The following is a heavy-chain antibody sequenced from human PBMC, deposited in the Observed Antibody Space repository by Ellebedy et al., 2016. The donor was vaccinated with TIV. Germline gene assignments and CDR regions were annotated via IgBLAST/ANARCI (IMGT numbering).Heavy chain of an antibody. CDR1: GFTFSRHD. CDR2: IGTAGDT. J-gene: IGHJ6*02. Sequence: GGSLRLSXAASGFTFSRHDMHWVRQATGKGLEWVSAIGTAGDTYYPGSVKGRFTISRENAKNSLYLQMNSLRAEDTAVYYCAREKLAAGRDYFHYYGMDVWGQGTTVTVSS. CDR3: AREKLAAGRDYFHYYGMDV. D-gene: IGHD6-13*01. V-gene: IGHV3-13*01.